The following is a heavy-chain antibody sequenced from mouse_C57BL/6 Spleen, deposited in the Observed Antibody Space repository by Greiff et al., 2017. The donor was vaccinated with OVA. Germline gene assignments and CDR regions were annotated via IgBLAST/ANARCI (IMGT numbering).Heavy chain of an antibody. CDR1: GFTFSSYG. CDR3: ARQLTGTSDYFDY. J-gene: IGHJ2*01. CDR2: ISSGGSYT. Sequence: EVQRVESGGDLVKPGGSLKLSCAASGFTFSSYGMSWVRQTPDKRLEWVATISSGGSYTYYPDSVKGRVTISRDNAKNTLYLQLSSLKSEDTAMYYCARQLTGTSDYFDYWGQGTTLTVSS. V-gene: IGHV5-6*01. D-gene: IGHD4-1*01.